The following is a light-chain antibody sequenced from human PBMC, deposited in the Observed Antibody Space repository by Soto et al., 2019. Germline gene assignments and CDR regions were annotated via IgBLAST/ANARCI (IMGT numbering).Light chain of an antibody. CDR3: SSYTNSSTRV. CDR1: SSDVGAYNY. Sequence: QSALTQPASVSGSPGQSITISCTGTSSDVGAYNYVSWYQQHPGKAPKLMIYEVSYRPSGVSDRFSGSKSGYTASLTISGLQAEDEADYYCSSYTNSSTRVFGTGTKLTVL. J-gene: IGLJ1*01. V-gene: IGLV2-14*01. CDR2: EVS.